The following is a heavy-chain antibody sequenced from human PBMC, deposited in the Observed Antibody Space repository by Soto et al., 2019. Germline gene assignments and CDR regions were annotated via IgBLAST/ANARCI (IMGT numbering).Heavy chain of an antibody. Sequence: QVQLVQSGAEVKKSGASVKVSCKASGYTFSDYFIQWLRQAPGQGLEWVAWINPKTAATNYAKKFQDRVTLTSDTSFSTAYLELTRLRPDDTAVYYCARIKWGLDYYSGMDVWGQGTEVIVSS. CDR3: ARIKWGLDYYSGMDV. J-gene: IGHJ6*02. CDR1: GYTFSDYF. D-gene: IGHD1-26*01. CDR2: INPKTAAT. V-gene: IGHV1-2*02.